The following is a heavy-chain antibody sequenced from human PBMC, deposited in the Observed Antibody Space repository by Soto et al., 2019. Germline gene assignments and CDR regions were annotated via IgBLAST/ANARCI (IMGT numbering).Heavy chain of an antibody. D-gene: IGHD2-15*01. CDR1: GYLFTAYS. CDR2: VNPSGGST. V-gene: IGHV1-46*01. CDR3: AREENCSGGTCYSEYFHR. J-gene: IGHJ1*01. Sequence: GASVKGSCKASGYLFTAYSMHWVRLAPGQGLEWMGVVNPSGGSTKYAQNFQGRVTMTRDTSTTTIYMELSSLRSDDTAIYYCAREENCSGGTCYSEYFHRWGQGTLVTVSS.